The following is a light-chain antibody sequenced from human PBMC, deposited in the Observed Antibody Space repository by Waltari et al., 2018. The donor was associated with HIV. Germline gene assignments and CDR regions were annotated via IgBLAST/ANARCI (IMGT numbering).Light chain of an antibody. V-gene: IGLV1-51*01. CDR1: SSNIGHNY. Sequence: QSVLTQPPSVSAAPGQKVTISCSGSSSNIGHNYVSWYQQLPGTAPKLLIYDNNKRPSGIPDRFSGSKSGTSATLGITGLQTGDEADYYCGTWDSSLSNVFGSGTKVTVL. CDR2: DNN. CDR3: GTWDSSLSNV. J-gene: IGLJ6*01.